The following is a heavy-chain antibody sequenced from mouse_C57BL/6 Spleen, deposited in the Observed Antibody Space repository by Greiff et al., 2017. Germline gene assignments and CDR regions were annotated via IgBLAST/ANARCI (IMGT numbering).Heavy chain of an antibody. CDR2: IRNKANGYTT. D-gene: IGHD1-1*01. CDR3: ARYYYGSRYFDY. Sequence: EVKLVESGGGLVQPGGSLSLSCAASGFTFTDYYMSWVRQPPGKGLEWLGFIRNKANGYTTEYSASGKGRFTISRDNSQSILYLQMKALRAEDSATYYCARYYYGSRYFDYWGQGTTLTVSS. J-gene: IGHJ2*01. V-gene: IGHV7-3*01. CDR1: GFTFTDYY.